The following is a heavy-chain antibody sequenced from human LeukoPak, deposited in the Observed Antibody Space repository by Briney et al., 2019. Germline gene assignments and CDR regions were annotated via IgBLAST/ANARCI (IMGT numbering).Heavy chain of an antibody. V-gene: IGHV3-74*03. CDR2: INNDGSST. CDR1: GFTFSSYA. J-gene: IGHJ4*02. D-gene: IGHD5-24*01. Sequence: PGGSLRLSCAASGFTFSSYAMHWVRQAPGKGLVWVSRINNDGSSTTYADSVKGRFTISRDNAKNTLYLQMNSLRAGDTAVYYCARGGDGNFDYWGQGTLVTVSS. CDR3: ARGGDGNFDY.